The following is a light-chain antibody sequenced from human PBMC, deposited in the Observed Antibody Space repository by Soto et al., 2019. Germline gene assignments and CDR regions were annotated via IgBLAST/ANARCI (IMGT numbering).Light chain of an antibody. Sequence: QSVLTQPASVSGSLGQSITISCTGTSGDVGGYIFVSWYQQHPGKAPKLLIYEVSNRPSGVSNRFSDSRSDNTASLTISGLQAEDEADYYCTSFTSSTTPYVFGTGTKVTVL. CDR3: TSFTSSTTPYV. CDR2: EVS. J-gene: IGLJ1*01. V-gene: IGLV2-14*03. CDR1: SGDVGGYIF.